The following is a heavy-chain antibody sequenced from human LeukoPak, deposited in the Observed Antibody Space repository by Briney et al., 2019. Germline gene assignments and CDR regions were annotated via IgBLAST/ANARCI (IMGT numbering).Heavy chain of an antibody. Sequence: ASVKVSCKVSGYALTELSMHWVRQAPGKGLEWMGGFDPEDGETIYAQKFQGRVTMTEDTSTDTAYMELSSLRSEDTAVYYCATEWGADDDFDIWGQGTMVTVSS. CDR1: GYALTELS. CDR3: ATEWGADDDFDI. J-gene: IGHJ3*02. D-gene: IGHD1-26*01. V-gene: IGHV1-24*01. CDR2: FDPEDGET.